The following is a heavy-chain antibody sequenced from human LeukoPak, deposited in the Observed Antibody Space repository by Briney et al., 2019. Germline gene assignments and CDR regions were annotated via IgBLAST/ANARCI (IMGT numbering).Heavy chain of an antibody. CDR3: ARHYYYGSGSYSPVDY. CDR2: IYPGDSNT. Sequence: GESLKISCEGSGYRFTTYWIGWVRQMPGKGLEWMGIIYPGDSNTIYSPSFRGQVTISADKSISTAYLQWSSLKASDTAMYYCARHYYYGSGSYSPVDYWGQGTLVTVSS. V-gene: IGHV5-51*01. J-gene: IGHJ4*02. D-gene: IGHD3-10*01. CDR1: GYRFTTYW.